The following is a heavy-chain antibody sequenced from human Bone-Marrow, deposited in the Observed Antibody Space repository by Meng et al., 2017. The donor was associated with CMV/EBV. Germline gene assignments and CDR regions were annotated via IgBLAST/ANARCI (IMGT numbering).Heavy chain of an antibody. D-gene: IGHD4-11*01. J-gene: IGHJ6*02. CDR2: ISSSGSTI. CDR3: ARDLFEVTTDNYYYYGMDV. Sequence: GESLKISCAASGFTFSSYEMNWVRQAPGKGLEWVSYISSSGSTIYYADSVKGRFTISRDNAKNSLYLQMNSLRAEDTAVYYGARDLFEVTTDNYYYYGMDVWGQGTTVTVSS. CDR1: GFTFSSYE. V-gene: IGHV3-48*03.